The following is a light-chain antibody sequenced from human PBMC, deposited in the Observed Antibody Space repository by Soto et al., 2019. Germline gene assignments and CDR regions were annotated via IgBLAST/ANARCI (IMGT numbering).Light chain of an antibody. CDR3: QPYGGSPPYT. CDR1: QTISSSY. Sequence: VLTQSPGTLSLSPGERATISCRASQTISSSYLAWYQHKPGQAPRLLIYGASSRATGIPHRFSGSGSGTDFTLTISRLEPEDCGVYYCQPYGGSPPYTFGQGTRLEIK. J-gene: IGKJ2*01. V-gene: IGKV3-20*01. CDR2: GAS.